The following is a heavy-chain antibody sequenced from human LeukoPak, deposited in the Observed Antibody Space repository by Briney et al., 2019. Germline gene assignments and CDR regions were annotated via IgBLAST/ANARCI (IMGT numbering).Heavy chain of an antibody. Sequence: SETLSLTCTVSGGSISSSSYYWGWIRQPPGKGLEWIGSIYYSGSTYYNPSLKSRVTISVDTSKNQFSLKLSSVTAADTAVYYCARSDPLRYFDYHEYCDYWGQGTLVTVSS. V-gene: IGHV4-39*01. CDR3: ARSDPLRYFDYHEYCDY. CDR2: IYYSGST. J-gene: IGHJ4*02. D-gene: IGHD3-9*01. CDR1: GGSISSSSYY.